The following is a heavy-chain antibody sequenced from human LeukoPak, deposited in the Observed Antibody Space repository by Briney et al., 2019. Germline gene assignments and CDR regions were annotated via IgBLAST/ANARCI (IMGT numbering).Heavy chain of an antibody. V-gene: IGHV4-39*01. CDR2: IYYSGST. J-gene: IGHJ6*03. CDR3: AREGFSDFVMDV. D-gene: IGHD5/OR15-5a*01. Sequence: PSETLSLTCPVSGGSISSSNYYWGWIRLSPGKGLEWIGSIYYSGSTYYNPSLKSRVTISVDTSMNQFSLKLNSVTAADTAVYYCAREGFSDFVMDVWGKGTTVTVSS. CDR1: GGSISSSNYY.